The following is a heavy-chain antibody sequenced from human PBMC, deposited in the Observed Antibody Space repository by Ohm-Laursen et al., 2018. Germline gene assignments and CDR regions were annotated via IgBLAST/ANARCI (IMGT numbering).Heavy chain of an antibody. V-gene: IGHV4-59*01. CDR1: GGSISSYY. Sequence: PSETLSLTCTVSGGSISSYYWSWIRQPPGKGLEWIGYIYYSGSTNYNPSLKSRVTISVDTSKNQFSLKLSSVTAADTAVYYCASTRFSRRDGYKYFDYWGQGTLVTVSS. CDR2: IYYSGST. J-gene: IGHJ4*02. CDR3: ASTRFSRRDGYKYFDY. D-gene: IGHD5-24*01.